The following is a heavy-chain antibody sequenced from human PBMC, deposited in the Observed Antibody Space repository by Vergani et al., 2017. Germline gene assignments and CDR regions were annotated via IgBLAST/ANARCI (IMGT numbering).Heavy chain of an antibody. Sequence: QVQLVESAGGVVQNGGSLRLSCAASGFTFSNFGMHWIRQAPGKGLGCLAYIGKDGINTRYREAVKGRFTVSRDNSKDILYLQMDSLRSEDTALYYCAKYLRDSTDGLPDSWGPGTLVIVSS. CDR2: IGKDGINT. J-gene: IGHJ4*02. CDR3: AKYLRDSTDGLPDS. CDR1: GFTFSNFG. V-gene: IGHV3-30*02. D-gene: IGHD2-21*02.